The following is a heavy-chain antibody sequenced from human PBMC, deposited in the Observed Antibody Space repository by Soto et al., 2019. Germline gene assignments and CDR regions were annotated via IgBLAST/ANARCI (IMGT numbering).Heavy chain of an antibody. D-gene: IGHD6-19*01. V-gene: IGHV3-48*02. CDR3: ARSVEGHFDY. CDR2: ITSDTKTI. CDR1: GFTFSVYS. J-gene: IGHJ4*02. Sequence: EVQLVESGGDLVQRGGSLRLSCVASGFTFSVYSMNWVRQAPGKGLEWFSYITSDTKTIKYADSVKGRFTISRDNAKTSVYLQMNSLRDEDKAVYYCARSVEGHFDYWGQGTVVTVSS.